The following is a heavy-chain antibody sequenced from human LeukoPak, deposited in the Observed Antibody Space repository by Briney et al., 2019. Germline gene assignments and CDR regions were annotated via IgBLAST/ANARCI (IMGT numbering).Heavy chain of an antibody. D-gene: IGHD1-14*01. CDR2: IYSGGST. V-gene: IGHV3-66*01. Sequence: GGSLRLSCAASGFTVSSKYMSWVRQAPGKGLDWVSVIYSGGSTYYADSVKGRFIISRDNSKNTLYLQMNSLRAEDTAVYYCARVTRNDAFDIWGQGTMVTVSS. CDR3: ARVTRNDAFDI. J-gene: IGHJ3*02. CDR1: GFTVSSKY.